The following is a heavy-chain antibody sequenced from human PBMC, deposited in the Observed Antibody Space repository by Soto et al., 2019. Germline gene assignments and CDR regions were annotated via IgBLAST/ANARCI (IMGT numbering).Heavy chain of an antibody. CDR2: ISTYNGDT. D-gene: IGHD2-15*01. Sequence: QVQLVQSGAEVKKPGASVKVSCKASGYTLSTYGITWVRQAPGQGLEWMGWISTYNGDTRYAQRLQGRVTMTTDTSTSTAYMELRSLRSDDTAVYYCARDSTGGSGYVFDVWGQGTMVTVSS. CDR3: ARDSTGGSGYVFDV. CDR1: GYTLSTYG. V-gene: IGHV1-18*01. J-gene: IGHJ3*01.